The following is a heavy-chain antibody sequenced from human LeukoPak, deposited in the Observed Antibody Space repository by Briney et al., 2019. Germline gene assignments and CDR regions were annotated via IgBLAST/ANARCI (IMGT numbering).Heavy chain of an antibody. Sequence: GGSLRLSCAASGFTFSSYSMNWVRQAPGKGLEWVSSISSSSSYIYYADSVKGRFTISRDNAKNSLYLQMNSLRAEDTAVCYXXXLIFGGNAFDIWGQGTMVTVSS. CDR3: XXLIFGGNAFDI. CDR2: ISSSSSYI. J-gene: IGHJ3*02. D-gene: IGHD3-3*01. CDR1: GFTFSSYS. V-gene: IGHV3-21*01.